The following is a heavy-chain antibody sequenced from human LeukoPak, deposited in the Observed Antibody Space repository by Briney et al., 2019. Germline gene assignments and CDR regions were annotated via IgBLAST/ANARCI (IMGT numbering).Heavy chain of an antibody. CDR3: AKDVWWSVS. CDR1: GFTFSRHA. V-gene: IGHV3-23*01. Sequence: GSLRLSCAASGFTFSRHAMTWVRQAPGKGLEWVSAISANGYDTFYADSVKGRFTISRDNSKNILYLQMNSLRAEDTAIYFCAKDVWWSVSWGQGTPVTVSS. CDR2: ISANGYDT. J-gene: IGHJ5*02. D-gene: IGHD2-8*02.